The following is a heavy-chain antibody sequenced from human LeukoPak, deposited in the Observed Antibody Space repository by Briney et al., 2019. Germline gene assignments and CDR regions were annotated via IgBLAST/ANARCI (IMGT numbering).Heavy chain of an antibody. CDR2: ISSSSSYI. J-gene: IGHJ4*02. CDR1: GFTFSSYE. Sequence: PGGSLRLSCAASGFTFSSYEMNWVRQAPGKGLEWVSYISSSSSYIYYADSVKGRFTISRDNAKNSLYLQMNSLRAEDTAVYYCAKDLHYGSADYWGQGTLVTVSS. D-gene: IGHD3-10*01. V-gene: IGHV3-21*01. CDR3: AKDLHYGSADY.